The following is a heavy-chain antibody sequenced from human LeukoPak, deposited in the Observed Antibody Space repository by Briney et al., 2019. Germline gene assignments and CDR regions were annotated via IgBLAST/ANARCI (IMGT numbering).Heavy chain of an antibody. V-gene: IGHV3-30*18. J-gene: IGHJ4*02. CDR3: AKDGSIAAAGTIDY. CDR1: GFTFSSYG. D-gene: IGHD6-13*01. Sequence: GGSLRLSCAASGFTFSSYGMHWVRQAPGKGLEWGAVISYDGSNKYYADSVKGRFTISRDNSKNTLYLQMNSLRAEDTAVYYCAKDGSIAAAGTIDYWGQGTLVTVSS. CDR2: ISYDGSNK.